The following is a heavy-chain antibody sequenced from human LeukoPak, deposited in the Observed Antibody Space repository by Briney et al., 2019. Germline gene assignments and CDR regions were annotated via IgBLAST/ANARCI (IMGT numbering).Heavy chain of an antibody. J-gene: IGHJ4*02. CDR3: ARDLGYYRADY. D-gene: IGHD1-26*01. Sequence: PGRTLRLSCAASGFTFSSYWMSWVRQAPGKGLEWVANKKGDGCDNHYADSVRRRFTISRDNAKNSLYRQMNSLRAEDTAVYYCARDLGYYRADYWGEGTLVSVSS. CDR2: KKGDGCDN. CDR1: GFTFSSYW. V-gene: IGHV3-7*04.